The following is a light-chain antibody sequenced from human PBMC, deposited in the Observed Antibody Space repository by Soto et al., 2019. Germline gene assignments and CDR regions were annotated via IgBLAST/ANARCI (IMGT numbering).Light chain of an antibody. V-gene: IGKV3-11*01. J-gene: IGKJ4*01. CDR2: DPS. Sequence: EIVLTQSPATLSLSPGERATLSCRASQSVSSYLAWYQQKPGQAPRLLISDPSNRATGIPARFGGSGSGTDFTLSISSLEPEDVAVYYCQQRSNWPPLTFGGGTKVEIK. CDR3: QQRSNWPPLT. CDR1: QSVSSY.